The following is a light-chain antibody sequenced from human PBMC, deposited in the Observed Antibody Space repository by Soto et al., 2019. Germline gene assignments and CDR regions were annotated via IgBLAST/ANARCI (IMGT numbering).Light chain of an antibody. J-gene: IGLJ1*01. Sequence: QSVLTQPPSVSGAPGQRVTISCTGSSSNIGAGYDVHWYQQLPGTAPKLLIYGNSNRPSGVPDRFSGSKSGTSVSLAITGLQAEDESDYYCQSYDSSRSGVFGTGTKLTVL. CDR1: SSNIGAGYD. V-gene: IGLV1-40*01. CDR3: QSYDSSRSGV. CDR2: GNS.